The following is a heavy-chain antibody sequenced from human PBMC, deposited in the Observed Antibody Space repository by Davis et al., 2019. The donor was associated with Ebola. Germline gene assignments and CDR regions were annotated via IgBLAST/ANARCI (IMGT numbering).Heavy chain of an antibody. Sequence: SETLSLTCAVSGGSISSSYWWSWVRQPPGKGLEWIGQISQRENTNYKPSLKSRITISLDKSKNQFSLKLSSLTAADTAVYYCARQPAQYYYDSSGYYIVYNWFDPWGQGTLVKVS. J-gene: IGHJ5*02. CDR3: ARQPAQYYYDSSGYYIVYNWFDP. CDR1: GGSISSSYW. CDR2: ISQRENT. D-gene: IGHD3-22*01. V-gene: IGHV4-4*02.